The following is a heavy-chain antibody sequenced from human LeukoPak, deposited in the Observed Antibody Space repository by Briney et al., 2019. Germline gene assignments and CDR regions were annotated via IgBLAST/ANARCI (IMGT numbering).Heavy chain of an antibody. J-gene: IGHJ6*02. Sequence: ASVKVSCKASGYTFTSYAMHWVRQAPGQRLEWMGWINAGNGNTKYSQKFQGRVTITRDTSASTAYMELSSLRSEDTAVYYCARDPSSIFGVVLNYYYGMDVWGQGTTVTVSS. CDR3: ARDPSSIFGVVLNYYYGMDV. CDR1: GYTFTSYA. CDR2: INAGNGNT. D-gene: IGHD3-3*01. V-gene: IGHV1-3*01.